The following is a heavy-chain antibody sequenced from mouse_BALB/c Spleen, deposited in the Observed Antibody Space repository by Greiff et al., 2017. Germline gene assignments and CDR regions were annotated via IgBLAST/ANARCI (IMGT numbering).Heavy chain of an antibody. J-gene: IGHJ4*01. V-gene: IGHV1S81*02. CDR2: INPSNGRT. CDR1: GYTFTSYW. CDR3: ARDGYYAMDY. D-gene: IGHD2-3*01. Sequence: QVHVKQSGAELVKPGASVKLSCKASGYTFTSYWMHWVKQRPGQGLEWIGEINPSNGRTNYNEKFKSKATLTVDKSSSTAYMQLSSLTSEDSAVYYCARDGYYAMDYWGQGTSVTVSS.